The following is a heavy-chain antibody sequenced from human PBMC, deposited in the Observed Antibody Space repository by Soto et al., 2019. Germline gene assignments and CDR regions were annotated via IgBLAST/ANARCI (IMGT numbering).Heavy chain of an antibody. Sequence: PGGSLRLSCAASGFTFTRNSMNWVRQAPGKGLEWVSSISSTTNYIYYGDSMKGRFTISRDNAKNSLYLEMNSLRAEDTAVYYCARESEDLTPNFDYWGQGTLVTVSS. V-gene: IGHV3-21*06. CDR1: GFTFTRNS. CDR2: ISSTTNYI. J-gene: IGHJ4*02. CDR3: ARESEDLTPNFDY.